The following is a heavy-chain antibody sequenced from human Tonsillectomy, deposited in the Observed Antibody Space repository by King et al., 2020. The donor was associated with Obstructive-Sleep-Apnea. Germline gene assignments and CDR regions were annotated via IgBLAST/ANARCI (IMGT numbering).Heavy chain of an antibody. CDR3: AKATAAAGTFADY. J-gene: IGHJ4*02. CDR2: IRYDGSNI. V-gene: IGHV3-30*02. CDR1: GFSFSSYG. Sequence: VQLVESGGGVVQPGGSLRLSCAASGFSFSSYGMHWVRQAPGKGLEGVAFIRYDGSNIYYADSVKGRFTISRDTSKKTLYLQMNSLRAEDTAVFYCAKATAAAGTFADYWGQGTLVTVSS. D-gene: IGHD6-13*01.